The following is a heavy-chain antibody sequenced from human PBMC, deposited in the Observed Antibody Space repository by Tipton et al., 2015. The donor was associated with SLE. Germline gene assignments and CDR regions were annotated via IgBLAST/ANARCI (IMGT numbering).Heavy chain of an antibody. Sequence: SLRLSCAESGFSSGYYGIHWVRQAPGKGLEGVAVLWSDGSNEFYAESVKGRFTISRDYSKNTVYLQMNTLRDEDTAVYYCARLLEGYCGDDCEDHWGQGTLVTVSS. CDR3: ARLLEGYCGDDCEDH. CDR2: LWSDGSNE. J-gene: IGHJ4*02. D-gene: IGHD2-21*01. CDR1: GFSSGYYG. V-gene: IGHV3-33*01.